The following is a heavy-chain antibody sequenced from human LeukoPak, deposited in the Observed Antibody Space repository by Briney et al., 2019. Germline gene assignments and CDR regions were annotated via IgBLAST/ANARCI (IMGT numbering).Heavy chain of an antibody. CDR3: AKDRVLWSEGAFDI. D-gene: IGHD2-21*01. CDR2: IIPIFGTA. CDR1: GGTFSSYA. Sequence: GSSVKVSCKASGGTFSSYAISWVRQAPGQGLEWMGGIIPIFGTANYAQKFQGRVTITADESTSTAYMELSSLRSEDTAVYYCAKDRVLWSEGAFDIWGQGTMVTVSS. J-gene: IGHJ3*02. V-gene: IGHV1-69*01.